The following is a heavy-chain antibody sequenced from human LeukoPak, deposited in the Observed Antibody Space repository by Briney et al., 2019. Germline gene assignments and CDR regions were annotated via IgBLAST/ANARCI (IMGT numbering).Heavy chain of an antibody. V-gene: IGHV3-53*04. Sequence: GGSLRLSCAASGFTFSHAWMNWVRQAPGKGLEWVSTIYSGGTTYYADSVMGRFTISRHNSRNTLYLQMNSLRAEDTAVYYCARVDTVMAYYFDLWGQGTLVTVSS. CDR1: GFTFSHAW. J-gene: IGHJ4*02. CDR3: ARVDTVMAYYFDL. D-gene: IGHD5-18*01. CDR2: IYSGGTT.